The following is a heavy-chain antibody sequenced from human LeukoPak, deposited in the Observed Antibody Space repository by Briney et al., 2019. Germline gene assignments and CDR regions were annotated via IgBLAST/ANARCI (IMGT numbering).Heavy chain of an antibody. CDR3: TTDRPLGYCSSTSCRPRSFSSTDAFDI. J-gene: IGHJ3*02. CDR1: GFTFSNAW. D-gene: IGHD2-2*01. CDR2: IKSKTDGGTT. Sequence: KTGGSLRLSCAASGFTFSNAWMSWVRQAPGKGLEWVGRIKSKTDGGTTDYAAPVKGRFTISRDDSKNTLYLQMNSLKTEDTAVYYCTTDRPLGYCSSTSCRPRSFSSTDAFDIWGQGTMVTVSS. V-gene: IGHV3-15*01.